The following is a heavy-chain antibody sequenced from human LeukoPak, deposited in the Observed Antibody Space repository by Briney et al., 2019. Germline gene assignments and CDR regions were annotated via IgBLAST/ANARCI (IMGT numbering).Heavy chain of an antibody. Sequence: KPSETLSLTCTVSGGSISSYYWSWIRQPPGKGLEWIGYIYYSGSTNYNPSLKSRVTISVDTSKNQFSLKLSSVTAADTAVYYCARWDIVATIGFDYWGQGTLVTVSS. CDR2: IYYSGST. J-gene: IGHJ4*02. D-gene: IGHD5-12*01. CDR3: ARWDIVATIGFDY. V-gene: IGHV4-59*01. CDR1: GGSISSYY.